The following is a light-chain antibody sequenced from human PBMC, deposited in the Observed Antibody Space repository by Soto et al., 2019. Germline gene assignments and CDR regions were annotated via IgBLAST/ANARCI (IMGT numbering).Light chain of an antibody. Sequence: ILSTQSPSSLSASVRDRFTITCRASQGIDSSFAWYQQKPGKAPKLLIYAASSLQSGVPSRFSGSGSGTDFTLTIRSLQPEDFATYYCQQLHDYPITFGQGTRLEI. CDR1: QGIDSS. CDR2: AAS. J-gene: IGKJ5*01. CDR3: QQLHDYPIT. V-gene: IGKV1-9*01.